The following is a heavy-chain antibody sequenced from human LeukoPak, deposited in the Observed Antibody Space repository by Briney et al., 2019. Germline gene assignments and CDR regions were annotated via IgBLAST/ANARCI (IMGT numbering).Heavy chain of an antibody. D-gene: IGHD5-24*01. CDR3: AKHRRDVYPDAFDI. CDR2: ISVSGSST. J-gene: IGHJ3*02. V-gene: IGHV3-23*01. CDR1: EFKFSNYA. Sequence: GGSLRLSCAASEFKFSNYAMSWVRQAPGKGLEWVSGISVSGSSTYYAESVKGRFTISRDNSRNTLYLQMNSLRAEDTAVYYCAKHRRDVYPDAFDIWGQGTMVTVSP.